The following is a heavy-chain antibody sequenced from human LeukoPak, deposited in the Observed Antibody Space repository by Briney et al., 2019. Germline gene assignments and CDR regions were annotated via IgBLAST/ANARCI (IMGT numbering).Heavy chain of an antibody. CDR2: IYSGGST. CDR1: GFTVSSNY. J-gene: IGHJ4*02. CDR3: ATNYDFWSGYYMEFDY. D-gene: IGHD3-3*01. V-gene: IGHV3-66*02. Sequence: GGSLRLSCAASGFTVSSNYMSWVRQAPGKGLEWVSVIYSGGSTYNADSVKGRFTISRDNSKNTLYLQMNSLRAEDTAVSYCATNYDFWSGYYMEFDYWGQGTLVTVSS.